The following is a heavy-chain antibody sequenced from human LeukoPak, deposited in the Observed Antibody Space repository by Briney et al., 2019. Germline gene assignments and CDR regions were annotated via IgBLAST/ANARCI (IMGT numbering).Heavy chain of an antibody. CDR1: GYTFTSYD. CDR3: ARQGNSSPTGDY. D-gene: IGHD6-6*01. J-gene: IGHJ4*02. V-gene: IGHV1-8*01. CDR2: MNPNSGNT. Sequence: ASVKVSCKASGYTFTSYDINWVRQATGQGLEWMGWMNPNSGNTGYAQKFQGRVTMTRNTSISTAYMELSSLRSEDTAVYYCARQGNSSPTGDYWGQGTLVTVSS.